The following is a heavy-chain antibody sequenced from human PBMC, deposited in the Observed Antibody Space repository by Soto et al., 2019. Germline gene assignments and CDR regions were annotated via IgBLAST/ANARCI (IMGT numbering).Heavy chain of an antibody. J-gene: IGHJ4*02. D-gene: IGHD3-22*01. CDR3: ARTLDYYDSSGYYPIDY. CDR1: GYSYTVDY. V-gene: IGHV1-2*02. CDR2: INPNSGGT. Sequence: ASVKGSCKASGYSYTVDYMHCVRQAPGQGLEWMGWINPNSGGTNYAQKFQGRVTITADKSTSTAYMELSSLRSEDTAVYYCARTLDYYDSSGYYPIDYWGQGTLVTVSS.